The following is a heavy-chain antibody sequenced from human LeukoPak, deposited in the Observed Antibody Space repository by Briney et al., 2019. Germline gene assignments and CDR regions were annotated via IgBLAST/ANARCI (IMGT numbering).Heavy chain of an antibody. V-gene: IGHV3-74*01. D-gene: IGHD1-26*01. CDR1: GFSFSNYW. J-gene: IGHJ6*03. CDR2: INSDGSSI. CDR3: ARDGIIAQKGRSPNNYYYMDV. Sequence: GGSLRLSCAAAGFSFSNYWMYWVRQAPGKGLVWVSRINSDGSSINYADSVKGRFTISRDNAKNSLYLQMNSLRAEDTAVYYCARDGIIAQKGRSPNNYYYMDVWGKGTTVTVSS.